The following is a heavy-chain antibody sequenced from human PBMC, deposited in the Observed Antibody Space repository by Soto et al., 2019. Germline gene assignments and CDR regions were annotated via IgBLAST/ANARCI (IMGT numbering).Heavy chain of an antibody. Sequence: SETLSLTCAVYGGSFSGYYWSWIRQPPGKGLEWIGEINHSGSTNYNPSLKSRVTISVDTSKNQFSLKLSSVTAADTAVYYCARGGGIMVRGVIRYSDYYYYGMDVWGQGTTVTVSS. V-gene: IGHV4-34*01. D-gene: IGHD3-10*01. J-gene: IGHJ6*02. CDR3: ARGGGIMVRGVIRYSDYYYYGMDV. CDR2: INHSGST. CDR1: GGSFSGYY.